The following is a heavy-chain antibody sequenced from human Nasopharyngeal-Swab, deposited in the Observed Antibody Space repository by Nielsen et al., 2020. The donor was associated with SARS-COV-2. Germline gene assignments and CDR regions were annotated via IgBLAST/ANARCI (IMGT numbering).Heavy chain of an antibody. J-gene: IGHJ4*02. CDR3: ASCQWLEPYFDY. CDR1: GGSISSSSYY. Sequence: SETLSLTCTVSGGSISSSSYYWGWIRQPPGKGLEWIGSIYYGGSTCYNPSLKSRVTISVDTSKHQFSLKLSSVTAADTAVYYCASCQWLEPYFDYWGQGTLVTVSS. V-gene: IGHV4-39*01. CDR2: IYYGGST. D-gene: IGHD6-19*01.